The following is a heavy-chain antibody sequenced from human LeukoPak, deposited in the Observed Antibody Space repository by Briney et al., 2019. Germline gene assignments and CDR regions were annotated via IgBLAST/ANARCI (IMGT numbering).Heavy chain of an antibody. CDR3: ARAYRLLWFGESFRNYMDV. J-gene: IGHJ6*03. CDR1: RFTFSTYG. V-gene: IGHV3-30*02. D-gene: IGHD3-10*01. CDR2: IQYDGSNQ. Sequence: GGSLRLSCAASRFTFSTYGMPWVRQAPGKGLEWVAYIQYDGSNQQYADSVKGRFSISRDSSKNILYQQMNSLRAEDAAVYYCARAYRLLWFGESFRNYMDVWGKGTTVTISS.